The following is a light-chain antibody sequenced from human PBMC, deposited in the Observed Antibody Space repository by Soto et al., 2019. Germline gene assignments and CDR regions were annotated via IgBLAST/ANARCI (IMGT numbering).Light chain of an antibody. CDR3: SSYTTSSTLV. V-gene: IGLV2-14*03. CDR1: SSDVGGYNF. Sequence: QSALTQPASVFGSPGQSITISCTGTSSDVGGYNFVSWYQQHPGKAPKLMIYEVSSRPSGVSNRFSGSKSGNTASLTISGLQPEDEADYYCSSYTTSSTLVFGTGNKV. CDR2: EVS. J-gene: IGLJ1*01.